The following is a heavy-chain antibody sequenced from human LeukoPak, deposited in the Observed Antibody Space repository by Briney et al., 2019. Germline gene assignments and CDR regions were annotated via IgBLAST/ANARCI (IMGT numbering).Heavy chain of an antibody. D-gene: IGHD6-13*01. Sequence: SETLSLTCTVSGGSISSYYWSWIRQPPGKGLEWIGYIYYSGSTNYNPSLKSRVTISVDTSKNQFSLKLSSVTAADTAVYYCARTYSSPYYYYYYMGVWGKGTTVTVSS. CDR3: ARTYSSPYYYYYYMGV. J-gene: IGHJ6*03. CDR2: IYYSGST. V-gene: IGHV4-59*01. CDR1: GGSISSYY.